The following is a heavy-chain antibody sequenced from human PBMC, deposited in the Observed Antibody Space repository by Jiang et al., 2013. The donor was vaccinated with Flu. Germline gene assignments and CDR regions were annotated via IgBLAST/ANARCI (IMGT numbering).Heavy chain of an antibody. V-gene: IGHV3-30-3*01. D-gene: IGHD3-10*01. CDR2: ISYDGSNK. CDR1: GFTFSSYA. Sequence: RSLRLSCAASGFTFSSYAMHWVRQAPGKGLEWVAVISYDGSNKYYADSVKGRFTISRDNSKNTLYLQMNSLRAEDTAVYYCAREGTGFGELGDAFDIWGQGTMVTVSS. CDR3: AREGTGFGELGDAFDI. J-gene: IGHJ3*02.